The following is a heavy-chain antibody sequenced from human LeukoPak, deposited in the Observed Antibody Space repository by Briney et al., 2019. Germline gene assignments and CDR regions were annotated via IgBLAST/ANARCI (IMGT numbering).Heavy chain of an antibody. J-gene: IGHJ6*02. V-gene: IGHV3-30*03. CDR3: ARAHCGGDCYSALDYYYGMDV. CDR2: ISYDGSNK. Sequence: PGRSLRLSCAAPGFTFSSYGMHWVRQAPGKGLEWVAVISYDGSNKYYADSVKGRFTISRDNSKNTLYLQMNSLRAEDTAVYYCARAHCGGDCYSALDYYYGMDVWGQGTTVTVSS. CDR1: GFTFSSYG. D-gene: IGHD2-21*02.